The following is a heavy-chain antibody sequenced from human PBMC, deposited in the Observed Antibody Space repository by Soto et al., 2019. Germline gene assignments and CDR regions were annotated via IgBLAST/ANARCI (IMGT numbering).Heavy chain of an antibody. D-gene: IGHD3-16*01. CDR2: IWHDGGNK. J-gene: IGHJ4*02. CDR3: ARDGDVNTGFGKDY. CDR1: GFTFSSYG. V-gene: IGHV3-33*01. Sequence: GGSLRLSCAASGFTFSSYGMHWVRQAPGKGLEWVAFIWHDGGNKFYAESVKGRFTISRDNSKNTLYLQMTSLSAENTAMYYCARDGDVNTGFGKDYWGQGTLVTVSS.